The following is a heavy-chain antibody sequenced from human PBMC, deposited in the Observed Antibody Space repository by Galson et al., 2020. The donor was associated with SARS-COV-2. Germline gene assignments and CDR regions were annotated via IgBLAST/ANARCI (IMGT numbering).Heavy chain of an antibody. D-gene: IGHD2-15*01. V-gene: IGHV3-30*18. CDR2: RSYDGNGK. CDR3: AKDSGGRGVCGGGRCSPDQGMHY. CDR1: GFTFSSYA. Sequence: SLKISCAAPGFTFSSYAMHWVRQAPGKGLEWVALRSYDGNGKYFADSVKGRFTITRDNSKNLLYQQMNSLRPEDTAVYYCAKDSGGRGVCGGGRCSPDQGMHYWGQGTLVTVSS. J-gene: IGHJ4*02.